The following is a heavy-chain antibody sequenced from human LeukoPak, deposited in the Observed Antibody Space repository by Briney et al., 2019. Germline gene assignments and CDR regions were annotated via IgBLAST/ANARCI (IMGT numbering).Heavy chain of an antibody. CDR3: AREAVAGPSFDY. Sequence: ASGKVSCKVAARTLSSYGIRWVRQVPGQVLEWMGAIIPIFGTAKYAQNCQGRVRITADKSPSTAYMELSSLRSEDTGVYYCAREAVAGPSFDYWGQGSLVTVSS. V-gene: IGHV1-69*06. J-gene: IGHJ4*02. CDR1: ARTLSSYG. CDR2: IIPIFGTA. D-gene: IGHD6-19*01.